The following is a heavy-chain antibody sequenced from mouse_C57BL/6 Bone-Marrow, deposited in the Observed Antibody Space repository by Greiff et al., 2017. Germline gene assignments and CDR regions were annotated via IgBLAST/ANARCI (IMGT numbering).Heavy chain of an antibody. Sequence: QVHVKQPGAELVKPGASVKLSCKASGYTFTSYWMHWVKQRPGQGLEWIGMIHPNSGSTNYNEKFKSKATLTVDKSSSTAYMQLSSLTSEDSAVYYCARVRQLRLRFAYWGQGTLVTVSA. CDR3: ARVRQLRLRFAY. CDR2: IHPNSGST. D-gene: IGHD3-2*02. V-gene: IGHV1-64*01. J-gene: IGHJ3*01. CDR1: GYTFTSYW.